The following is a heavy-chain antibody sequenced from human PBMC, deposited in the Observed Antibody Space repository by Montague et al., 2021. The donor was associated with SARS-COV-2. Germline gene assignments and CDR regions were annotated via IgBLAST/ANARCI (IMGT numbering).Heavy chain of an antibody. D-gene: IGHD3-10*01. J-gene: IGHJ6*02. CDR2: VDYSGNT. Sequence: SETLSLTCTVTGGPISGSSDYWGWIRQSPGKGLEWIASVDYSGNTYYSPSLKSRLTISVDTSKNQFSLKLNSVTAADTALYYCAREGLKRLLWFGEGYYYGMDVWGQGTTVTVSS. V-gene: IGHV4-39*02. CDR1: GGPISGSSDY. CDR3: AREGLKRLLWFGEGYYYGMDV.